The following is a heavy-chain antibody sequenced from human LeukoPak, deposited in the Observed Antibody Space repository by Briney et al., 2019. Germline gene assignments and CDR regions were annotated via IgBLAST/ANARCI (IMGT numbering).Heavy chain of an antibody. CDR1: GYTFTSYA. Sequence: ASVKVSCKASGYTFTSYAMHWVRQAPGQRLEWMGWSNAGNGNTKYSQEFQGRVTITRDTSASTVYMELSSLRSEDTAVYYCARDRHYYGSGSFSAFYYMDVWGKGTTVTVSS. J-gene: IGHJ6*03. CDR2: SNAGNGNT. CDR3: ARDRHYYGSGSFSAFYYMDV. D-gene: IGHD3-10*01. V-gene: IGHV1-3*02.